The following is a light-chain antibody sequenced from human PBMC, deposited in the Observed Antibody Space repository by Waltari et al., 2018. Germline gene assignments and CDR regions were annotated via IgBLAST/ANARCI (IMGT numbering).Light chain of an antibody. CDR3: QQYNRWPPIT. J-gene: IGKJ5*01. Sequence: EVVMTQSPATLSVSPGGRATLPCRASQSIATTLAWYQQRRGQAPRLLIFDASTRATSISGRFSGSESGTEFTLTISSLQSDDSAVYYCQQYNRWPPITFGQGTRLEIK. V-gene: IGKV3-15*01. CDR1: QSIATT. CDR2: DAS.